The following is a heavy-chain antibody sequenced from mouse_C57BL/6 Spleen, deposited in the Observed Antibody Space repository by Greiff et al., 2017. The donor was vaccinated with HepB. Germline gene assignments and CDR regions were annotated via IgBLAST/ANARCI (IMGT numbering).Heavy chain of an antibody. J-gene: IGHJ2*01. Sequence: VQLQQPGAELVKPGASVKLSCKASGYTFTSYWMHWVKQRPGQGLEWIGMIHPNSGSTNYNEKFKSKATLTVDKSSSTAYMQLSSQTSEDAAVYYCARSDYYGSSAFDYWGQGTTLTVSS. CDR3: ARSDYYGSSAFDY. CDR2: IHPNSGST. CDR1: GYTFTSYW. D-gene: IGHD1-1*01. V-gene: IGHV1-64*01.